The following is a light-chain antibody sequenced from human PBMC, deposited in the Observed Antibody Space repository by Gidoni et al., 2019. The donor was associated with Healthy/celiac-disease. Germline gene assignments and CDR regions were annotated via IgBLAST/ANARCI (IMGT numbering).Light chain of an antibody. J-gene: IGKJ3*01. CDR3: QQYGSSPQFT. Sequence: EIVLTQSPCTLSWSPGERATLSCSASQSRSSSDLAWYQQKPGQAPRLLIYGASSRATGIQDRFSGSGSGTDFTLTISRLVPEDFAVYSCQQYGSSPQFTFGPGTNVDIK. V-gene: IGKV3-20*01. CDR2: GAS. CDR1: QSRSSSD.